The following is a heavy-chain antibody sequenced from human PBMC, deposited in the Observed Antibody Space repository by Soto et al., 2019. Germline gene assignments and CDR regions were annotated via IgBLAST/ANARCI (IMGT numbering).Heavy chain of an antibody. J-gene: IGHJ4*02. V-gene: IGHV3-74*01. CDR1: GFTFSVSW. CDR3: ARGSFGSGTANDD. Sequence: EVQVGESGVGLVQHGGSLRLCCAASGFTFSVSWMHCVRQAPGKWLVWVSRINGAGSGTRYADFVKRRFTISSDDAKNTLFLQMNGLRAEDTAFYYDARGSFGSGTANDDWGQGTLVTVSS. CDR2: INGAGSGT. D-gene: IGHD3-10*01.